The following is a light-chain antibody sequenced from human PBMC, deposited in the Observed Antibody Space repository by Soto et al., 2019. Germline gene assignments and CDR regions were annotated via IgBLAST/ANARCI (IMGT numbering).Light chain of an antibody. CDR2: LEGSGSY. CDR3: ETWDTNVVV. J-gene: IGLJ2*01. V-gene: IGLV4-60*02. CDR1: SGHSTYI. Sequence: QAVVTQSSSASASLGSSVKLTCTLSSGHSTYIIAWHQQQPGKAPRYLMKLEGSGSYNKGSGIPDRFSGSSSGADRYLTISNLQFEDEADYYCETWDTNVVVFGGGTKRTVL.